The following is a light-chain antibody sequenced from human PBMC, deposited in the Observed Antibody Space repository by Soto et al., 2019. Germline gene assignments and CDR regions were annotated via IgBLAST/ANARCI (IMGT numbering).Light chain of an antibody. CDR2: DAS. Sequence: DSQMTQSPYTLSASVGDRVTITCRASQSSSSWLAWYQQKPGNAAKLLISDASNLQSGVPSRFSGSRSGTEFTLTIISLQPDDIATYYCQQYNTYWTFGQGTKV. CDR1: QSSSSW. J-gene: IGKJ1*01. V-gene: IGKV1-5*01. CDR3: QQYNTYWT.